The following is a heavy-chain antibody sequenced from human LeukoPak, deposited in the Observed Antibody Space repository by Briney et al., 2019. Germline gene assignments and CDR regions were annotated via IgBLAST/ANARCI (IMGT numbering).Heavy chain of an antibody. CDR3: APGEVAVAGAVGY. D-gene: IGHD6-19*01. CDR1: GFTFSSHA. CDR2: ISGSGGST. Sequence: PGGSLRLSCAASGFTFSSHAMSWVRQAPGKGLEWVSAISGSGGSTYYADSVKGRFTISRDNSKNTLYLQMNSPRAEDTAVYYCAPGEVAVAGAVGYWGQGTLVTVSS. V-gene: IGHV3-23*01. J-gene: IGHJ4*02.